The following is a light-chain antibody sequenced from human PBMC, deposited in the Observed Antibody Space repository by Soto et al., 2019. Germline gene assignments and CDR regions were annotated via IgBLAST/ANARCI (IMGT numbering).Light chain of an antibody. CDR3: QQYYSNSRT. CDR1: YSNSSW. Sequence: DVHMTKPASMLAAPVENRITITDLSSYSNSSWLAWYQQKPGKAPKLLIYRASTLKCGVPSRFSGSGSGTEFTLTISSLQPDDFATYYCQQYYSNSRTFGQGTKVDIK. CDR2: RAS. V-gene: IGKV1-5*03. J-gene: IGKJ1*01.